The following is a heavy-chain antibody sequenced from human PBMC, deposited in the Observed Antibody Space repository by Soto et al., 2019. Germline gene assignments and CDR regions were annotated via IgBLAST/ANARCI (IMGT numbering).Heavy chain of an antibody. Sequence: PGGSLRLSCAASGFTFSSYAMHWVRQAPGKGLEWVAVISYDGSNKYYADSVKGRFTISRDNSKNTLYLQMNSLRAEDTAVYYCARDRHYDFWASAPYWGQGTLVTAPQ. CDR3: ARDRHYDFWASAPY. J-gene: IGHJ4*02. CDR1: GFTFSSYA. D-gene: IGHD3-3*01. V-gene: IGHV3-30-3*01. CDR2: ISYDGSNK.